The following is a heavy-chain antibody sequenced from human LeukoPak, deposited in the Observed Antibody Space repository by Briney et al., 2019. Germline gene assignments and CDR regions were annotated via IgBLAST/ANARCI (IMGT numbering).Heavy chain of an antibody. CDR2: IIPIFGTA. CDR3: ARDSGSYYNYYYYYMDV. V-gene: IGHV1-69*05. CDR1: GGTFSSYA. J-gene: IGHJ6*03. Sequence: ASVKVSCKASGGTFSSYAISWVRQAPGQGLEWMGGIIPIFGTANYAQKFQGRVTITTDESTSTAYMELSSLRSEDTAVYYCARDSGSYYNYYYYYMDVWGKGTTVTVSS. D-gene: IGHD1-26*01.